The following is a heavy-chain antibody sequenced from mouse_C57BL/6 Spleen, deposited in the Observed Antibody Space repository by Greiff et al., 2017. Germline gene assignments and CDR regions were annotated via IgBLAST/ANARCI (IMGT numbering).Heavy chain of an antibody. CDR2: IYPGSGST. D-gene: IGHD4-1*01. Sequence: QVQLQQPGAKLVKPGASVKMSCKASGYTFTSYWITWVKQRPGQGLEWIGDIYPGSGSTNYNEKFKSKATLTVDTSSSTAYMQLSSLTSEDSAVYYCARGLGTFYYAMDYWGQGTSVTVSS. V-gene: IGHV1-55*01. CDR1: GYTFTSYW. J-gene: IGHJ4*01. CDR3: ARGLGTFYYAMDY.